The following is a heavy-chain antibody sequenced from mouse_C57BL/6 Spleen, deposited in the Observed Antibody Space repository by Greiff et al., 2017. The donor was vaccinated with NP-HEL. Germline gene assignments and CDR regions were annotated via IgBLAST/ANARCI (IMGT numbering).Heavy chain of an antibody. D-gene: IGHD1-2*01. CDR2: INPNNGGT. CDR3: ARGGDYGNFDY. V-gene: IGHV1-26*01. CDR1: GYTFTDYY. J-gene: IGHJ2*01. Sequence: VQLKQSGPELVKPGASVKISCKASGYTFTDYYMNWVKQSHGKSLEWIGDINPNNGGTSYNQKFKGKATLTVDKSSSTAYMELRSLTSEDSAVYYCARGGDYGNFDYWGQGTTLTVSS.